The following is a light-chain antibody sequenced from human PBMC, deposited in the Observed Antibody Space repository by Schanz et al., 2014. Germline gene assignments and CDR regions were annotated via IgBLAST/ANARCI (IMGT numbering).Light chain of an antibody. Sequence: EIVLTQSPGTLSLSPGERATLSCRAGQSVYSKYLAWYQQKPGQAPRLLIYGASTRATGIPDRFSGSGSGTDFTLTISRLEPEDFAVYYCQQYDSSPLTFGGGTKVEIK. CDR3: QQYDSSPLT. V-gene: IGKV3-20*01. CDR2: GAS. J-gene: IGKJ4*01. CDR1: QSVYSKY.